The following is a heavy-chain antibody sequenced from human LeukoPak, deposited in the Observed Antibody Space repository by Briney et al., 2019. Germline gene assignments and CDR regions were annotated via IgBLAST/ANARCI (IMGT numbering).Heavy chain of an antibody. Sequence: PSETLSLTCTVSGGSISSFFWSWIRQPPGEGLEWIGHIFYTGRTTYSPSLKSRATISIDTSKNQFSLKMSSVTAADTAVYYCARVYSYGEIWFDPWGHGTLFTVSS. D-gene: IGHD5-18*01. J-gene: IGHJ5*02. CDR2: IFYTGRT. V-gene: IGHV4-59*01. CDR3: ARVYSYGEIWFDP. CDR1: GGSISSFF.